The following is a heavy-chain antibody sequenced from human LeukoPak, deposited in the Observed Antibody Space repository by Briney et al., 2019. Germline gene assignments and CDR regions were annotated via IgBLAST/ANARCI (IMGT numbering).Heavy chain of an antibody. CDR2: IHHSGTT. D-gene: IGHD3-10*02. J-gene: IGHJ4*02. CDR1: GGSITTTNW. Sequence: SGTLSLTCAVSGGSITTTNWWTWVRQPPGKGLEWIGEIHHSGTTHYNPSLKTRVTISVDNSKNQFSLKLTSMTAADTAVYFCAGVFGGANWGQGTLVTVSS. V-gene: IGHV4-4*02. CDR3: AGVFGGAN.